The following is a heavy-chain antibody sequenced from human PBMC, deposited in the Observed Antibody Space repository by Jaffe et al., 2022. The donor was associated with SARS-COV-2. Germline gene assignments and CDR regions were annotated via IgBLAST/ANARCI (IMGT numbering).Heavy chain of an antibody. CDR2: SYFSGST. J-gene: IGHJ5*02. D-gene: IGHD3-10*01. Sequence: QLQLQESGPGLVKPSETLSLTCTVSGGSISSGAFYWGWIRQPPGKGLEWIGSSYFSGSTSYNPSLKRRVTISVDTSKNQFSLKLSSVTAADTAMYYCARHGAFFGSGSYRGFDPWGQGTLVTVSS. CDR1: GGSISSGAFY. V-gene: IGHV4-39*01. CDR3: ARHGAFFGSGSYRGFDP.